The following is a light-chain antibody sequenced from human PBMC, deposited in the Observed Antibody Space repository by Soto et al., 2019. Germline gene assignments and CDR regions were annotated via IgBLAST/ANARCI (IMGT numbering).Light chain of an antibody. J-gene: IGKJ5*01. CDR2: DAY. Sequence: EVWLTQSPVALSLSPGERATLSCRASQSFRGLLAWYQQKPGQAPRLLIYDAYNRATGIPPRFSGSGSGTDFTLTISSLEPEDSAVYYCQQRHMWPITFGQGTRLETK. CDR1: QSFRGL. V-gene: IGKV3-11*01. CDR3: QQRHMWPIT.